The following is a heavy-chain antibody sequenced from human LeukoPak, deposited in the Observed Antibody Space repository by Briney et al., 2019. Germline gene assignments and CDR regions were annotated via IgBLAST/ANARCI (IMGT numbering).Heavy chain of an antibody. D-gene: IGHD1-26*01. J-gene: IGHJ4*02. V-gene: IGHV3-21*01. CDR1: RFPFSSYS. Sequence: GGSLRLSCAASRFPFSSYSMNWVRPAPGKGLEWVSSISSSSSYIYYADSVKGRFTISRDNAKNSLYLQMNSLRVEDTAVYYCARDLGATIFDFDYWGQGTLVTVSS. CDR2: ISSSSSYI. CDR3: ARDLGATIFDFDY.